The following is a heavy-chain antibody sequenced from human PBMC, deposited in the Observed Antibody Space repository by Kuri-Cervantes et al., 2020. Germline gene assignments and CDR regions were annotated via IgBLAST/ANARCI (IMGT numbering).Heavy chain of an antibody. Sequence: ASVKVSCKASGYTFTSYDINWVRQATGQGLEWMGWMNPNSGNTGYAQKFQGRVTMTRNTSISTAYMELSSLRSEDTAVYYCARDSRYCSGGSCYGKTNNLDYWGQGTLVTVSS. CDR1: GYTFTSYD. D-gene: IGHD2-15*01. CDR2: MNPNSGNT. J-gene: IGHJ4*02. V-gene: IGHV1-8*01. CDR3: ARDSRYCSGGSCYGKTNNLDY.